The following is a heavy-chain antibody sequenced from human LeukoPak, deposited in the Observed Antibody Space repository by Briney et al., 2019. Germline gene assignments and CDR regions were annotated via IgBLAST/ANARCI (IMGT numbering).Heavy chain of an antibody. Sequence: GGYLRLSCAASGFTFRRYAMSSVRQAPRKGLEWLSIISGSGGNTYYADSVKGRFNISRDNSKNTLYLQMNSLRAEDTAVYYCAKTTSSYYYYMDVWGKGTTVTVSS. D-gene: IGHD2/OR15-2a*01. CDR1: GFTFRRYA. CDR2: ISGSGGNT. CDR3: AKTTSSYYYYMDV. J-gene: IGHJ6*03. V-gene: IGHV3-23*01.